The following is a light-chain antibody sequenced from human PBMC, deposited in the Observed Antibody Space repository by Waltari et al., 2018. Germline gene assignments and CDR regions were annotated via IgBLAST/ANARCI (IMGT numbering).Light chain of an antibody. Sequence: EVVLTQSPGTLSLSPGERATLPCRASQTVSSNYLAWYHQKPGQAPRLLIYAASSRATGVPDRFSGSGAGTDFTLTISRLEPEDFAVYYCQQYDTLPRTFGQGTKLEIK. J-gene: IGKJ2*01. CDR3: QQYDTLPRT. CDR2: AAS. CDR1: QTVSSNY. V-gene: IGKV3-20*01.